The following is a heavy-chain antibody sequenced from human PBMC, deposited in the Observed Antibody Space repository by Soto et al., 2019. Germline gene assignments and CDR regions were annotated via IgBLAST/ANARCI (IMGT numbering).Heavy chain of an antibody. Sequence: ASVKVSCKASGGTFSSYAISWVRQAPGQGLEWMGGIIPIFGTANYAQKFQGRVTITADESTSTAYMELSSLRSEDTAVYYCARGRRYSYGSADYYYYGMDVWGQGTTVTVSS. J-gene: IGHJ6*02. CDR2: IIPIFGTA. V-gene: IGHV1-69*13. CDR3: ARGRRYSYGSADYYYYGMDV. CDR1: GGTFSSYA. D-gene: IGHD5-18*01.